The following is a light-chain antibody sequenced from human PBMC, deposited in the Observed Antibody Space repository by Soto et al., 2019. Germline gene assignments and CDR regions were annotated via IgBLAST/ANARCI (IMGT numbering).Light chain of an antibody. CDR3: QQRSNWPIT. Sequence: EIVLTQSPATGSLSPLEIAGVAVMASQSVSSYLAWYQQKPGQAPRLLIYDASNRATGIPARFSGSGFGTDFTLTISSLEPEDFAVYYCQQRSNWPITFGQGTRLEI. J-gene: IGKJ5*01. CDR1: QSVSSY. CDR2: DAS. V-gene: IGKV3-11*01.